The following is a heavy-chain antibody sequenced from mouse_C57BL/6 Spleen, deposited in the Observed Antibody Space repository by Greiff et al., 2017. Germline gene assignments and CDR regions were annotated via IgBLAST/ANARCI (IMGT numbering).Heavy chain of an antibody. CDR2: ISDGGSYT. CDR3: AREGYYGSSYPYYYAMDY. D-gene: IGHD1-1*01. Sequence: EVQLVESGGGLVKPGGSLKLSCAASGFTFSSYAMSWVRQTPEKRLEWVATISDGGSYTYYPDNVKGRFTISRDNAKNNLYLQMSHLKSEDTAMYYCAREGYYGSSYPYYYAMDYWGQGTSVTVSS. J-gene: IGHJ4*01. CDR1: GFTFSSYA. V-gene: IGHV5-4*01.